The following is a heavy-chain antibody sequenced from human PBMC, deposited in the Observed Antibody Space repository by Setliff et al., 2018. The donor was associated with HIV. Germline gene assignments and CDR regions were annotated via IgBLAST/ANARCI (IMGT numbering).Heavy chain of an antibody. V-gene: IGHV1-46*01. CDR1: GYTFTSYF. CDR3: ARAGGGATDQAFDV. Sequence: ASVKVSCKAFGYTFTSYFLHWVRQPPGQGLEWLGIIDPNGGATNNALKLQGRLTVTTDTSTGTLYMELSNLRSDDSAVYYCARAGGGATDQAFDVWGQGTMVT. J-gene: IGHJ3*01. D-gene: IGHD2-2*01. CDR2: IDPNGGAT.